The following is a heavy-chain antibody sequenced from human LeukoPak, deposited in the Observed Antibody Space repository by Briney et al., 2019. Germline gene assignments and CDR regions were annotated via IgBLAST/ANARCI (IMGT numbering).Heavy chain of an antibody. CDR3: ARVEYCSSTSCYLNYYYYMDV. D-gene: IGHD2-2*01. Sequence: ETLSLTCTVSGGSISSSSYYWGWIRQPPGKGLEWIGSIYYSGSTYYNPSLKSRVTISVDTFKNQFSLKLSSVTAADTAVYYCARVEYCSSTSCYLNYYYYMDVWGKGTTVTVSS. CDR1: GGSISSSSYY. V-gene: IGHV4-39*01. CDR2: IYYSGST. J-gene: IGHJ6*03.